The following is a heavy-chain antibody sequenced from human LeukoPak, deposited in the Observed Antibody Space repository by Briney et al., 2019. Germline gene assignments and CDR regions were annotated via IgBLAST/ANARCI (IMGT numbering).Heavy chain of an antibody. CDR1: GFTFSSYS. V-gene: IGHV3-21*04. D-gene: IGHD3-10*01. J-gene: IGHJ4*02. Sequence: GGSLRLSCAASGFTFSSYSMNWVRQAPGKGLEWVSSISSSSSYIYYADSVKGRFTISRDNAKNSLYLQMNSLRAEDTAVYYCVLANRSKITMVREGGPDYWGQGTLVTVSS. CDR2: ISSSSSYI. CDR3: VLANRSKITMVREGGPDY.